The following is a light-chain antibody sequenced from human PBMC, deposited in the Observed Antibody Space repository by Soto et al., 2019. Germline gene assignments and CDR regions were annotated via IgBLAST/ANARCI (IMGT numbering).Light chain of an antibody. CDR3: QQSYSNSYT. J-gene: IGKJ2*01. Sequence: DIQMTQSPSSLSASVGDIVTITCRASQSISSYLNWYQQKPGKAPTLLIYAASSLQSGVQSRFSGSGSGTDFTLTISSLQPEDFATYYCQQSYSNSYTFGQGTKLEIK. CDR1: QSISSY. CDR2: AAS. V-gene: IGKV1-39*01.